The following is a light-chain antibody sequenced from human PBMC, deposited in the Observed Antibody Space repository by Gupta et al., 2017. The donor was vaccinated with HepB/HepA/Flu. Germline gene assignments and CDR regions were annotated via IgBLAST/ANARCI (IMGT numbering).Light chain of an antibody. Sequence: DIVMTQSPLSLPVTPGEPASISCRSSQNLLFSNGYYYLDWYLQKPGQSPQLLIYLGSNRAAGVPDRFSGSGSGTDFTLKISRVEADDVGVYYCRQALQPPSTFGQGTKVEI. CDR1: QNLLFSNGYYY. J-gene: IGKJ2*02. V-gene: IGKV2-28*01. CDR3: RQALQPPST. CDR2: LGS.